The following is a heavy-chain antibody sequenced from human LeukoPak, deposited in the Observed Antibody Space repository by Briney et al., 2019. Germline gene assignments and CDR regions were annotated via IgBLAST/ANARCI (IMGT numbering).Heavy chain of an antibody. J-gene: IGHJ4*02. D-gene: IGHD6-19*01. CDR2: IIPIFGTA. Sequence: SVKVSCKASGGTFSSYAISWVRQAPGQGLEWMGGIIPIFGTANYAQKFQGRVTITADESTSTAYMELSSLRSEDTAVYYCARVASGYSSGWSEVGYFDYWGQGTLVTVSS. V-gene: IGHV1-69*13. CDR3: ARVASGYSSGWSEVGYFDY. CDR1: GGTFSSYA.